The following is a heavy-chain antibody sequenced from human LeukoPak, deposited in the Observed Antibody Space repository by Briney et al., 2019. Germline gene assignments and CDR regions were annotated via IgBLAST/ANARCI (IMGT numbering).Heavy chain of an antibody. CDR3: ARVFSYGSGSPYYFDY. CDR1: GGSISSYY. Sequence: TASETLSLTCTVSGGSISSYYWSWIRQPPGKGLEWIGYIYYSGSTNYNPSLKSRVTISVDTSKNQFSLKLSSVTAADTAVYYCARVFSYGSGSPYYFDYWGQGTLVTVSS. J-gene: IGHJ4*02. CDR2: IYYSGST. D-gene: IGHD3-10*01. V-gene: IGHV4-59*08.